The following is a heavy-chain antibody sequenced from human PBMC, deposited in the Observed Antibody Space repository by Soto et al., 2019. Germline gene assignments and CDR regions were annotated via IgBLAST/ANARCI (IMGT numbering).Heavy chain of an antibody. CDR2: IRNDGSNE. V-gene: IGHV3-30*02. Sequence: QVQLVESGGGVVQPGRSLRLSCAASGFTFSNYGMHWVRQVPGKGLEWVACIRNDGSNEIYVDSVKGRFTISRDNSKNTLYMQMNSPRDAGTEMYYCARAGIYYWSGGFDYWGQGTLVTVSS. J-gene: IGHJ4*02. CDR1: GFTFSNYG. D-gene: IGHD2-8*01. CDR3: ARAGIYYWSGGFDY.